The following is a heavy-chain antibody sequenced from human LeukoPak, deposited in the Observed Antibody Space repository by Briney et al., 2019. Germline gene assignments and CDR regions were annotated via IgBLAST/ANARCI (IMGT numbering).Heavy chain of an antibody. Sequence: ASVKVFCKASGGTFSSYAISWVRQAPGQGLEWMGGIIPIFGTANYAQKFQGRVTITTDESTSTAYMELSSLRSEDTAVYYCARYCSSTSCQFDPWGQGTLVTVSS. D-gene: IGHD2-2*01. CDR3: ARYCSSTSCQFDP. J-gene: IGHJ5*02. CDR2: IIPIFGTA. CDR1: GGTFSSYA. V-gene: IGHV1-69*05.